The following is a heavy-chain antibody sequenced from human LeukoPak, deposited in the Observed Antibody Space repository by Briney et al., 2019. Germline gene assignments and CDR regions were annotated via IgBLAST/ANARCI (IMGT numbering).Heavy chain of an antibody. Sequence: GGSLRLSCAASGFTFSSYAMSWVRQAPGKGLEWVSGISGSGDSTYYADSVKGRFTISRDNSKNTLYLQMNSLRAEDTAVYYCVRFEWLGYWGQGTLVTVSS. CDR2: ISGSGDST. D-gene: IGHD3-9*01. CDR1: GFTFSSYA. CDR3: VRFEWLGY. V-gene: IGHV3-23*01. J-gene: IGHJ4*02.